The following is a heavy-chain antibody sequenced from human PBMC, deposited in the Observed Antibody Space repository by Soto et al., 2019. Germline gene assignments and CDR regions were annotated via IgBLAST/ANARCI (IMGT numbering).Heavy chain of an antibody. CDR2: ISPNSGGT. D-gene: IGHD6-6*01. V-gene: IGHV1-2*02. J-gene: IGHJ6*02. CDR3: AIAYSSSSRPYYYGMDV. Sequence: ASVKVSCKASGGTFSSYAISWVRQAPGQGLEWMGWISPNSGGTNYAQKFQGRVTMTRDTSISTAYMELSRLRSDDTAVYYWAIAYSSSSRPYYYGMDVWGQGTTVTVSS. CDR1: GGTFSSYA.